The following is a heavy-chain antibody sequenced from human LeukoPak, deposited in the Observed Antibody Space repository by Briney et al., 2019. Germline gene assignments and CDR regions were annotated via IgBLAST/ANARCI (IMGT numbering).Heavy chain of an antibody. CDR2: IYYSGNT. Sequence: SETLSLTCSVSGHSISSSGFYGGWIRQPPGKGLEWIGSIYYSGNTFYNPSLKSRVTISVDTSKSQFSLKLSSVTAADTAVYYCANLKLGIGAFDIWGQGTMVTVSS. J-gene: IGHJ3*02. CDR3: ANLKLGIGAFDI. D-gene: IGHD7-27*01. V-gene: IGHV4-39*01. CDR1: GHSISSSGFY.